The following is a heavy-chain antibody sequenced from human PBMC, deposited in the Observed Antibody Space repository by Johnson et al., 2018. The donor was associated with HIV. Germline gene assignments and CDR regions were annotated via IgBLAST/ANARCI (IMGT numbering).Heavy chain of an antibody. CDR1: GVTVSTNY. J-gene: IGHJ3*02. CDR3: ASILVVAAQEADAFDI. D-gene: IGHD2-15*01. CDR2: INWNGGST. Sequence: VRLVESGGGLIQPGGSLRLSCAASGVTVSTNYMSWVRQAPGKGLEWVSGINWNGGSTGYADSVKGRFTISRDNAKNSLYLQMNTLRAEDTAVYYCASILVVAAQEADAFDIWGQGTMVTVSS. V-gene: IGHV3-20*04.